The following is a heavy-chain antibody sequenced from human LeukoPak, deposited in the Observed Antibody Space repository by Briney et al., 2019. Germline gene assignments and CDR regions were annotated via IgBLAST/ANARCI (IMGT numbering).Heavy chain of an antibody. V-gene: IGHV3-7*01. CDR1: GFTYSSHW. Sequence: GGSLRLSCAASGFTYSSHWMSWVRQAPGKGLEWVANIKEDGTEKYYVDSVRGRFTLSRDNAENSLYLQMSSLRAEDTAVYYCARDHHDVLTGYYSNYYNYYYMDVWGKGTTVTVSS. D-gene: IGHD3-9*01. CDR3: ARDHHDVLTGYYSNYYNYYYMDV. CDR2: IKEDGTEK. J-gene: IGHJ6*03.